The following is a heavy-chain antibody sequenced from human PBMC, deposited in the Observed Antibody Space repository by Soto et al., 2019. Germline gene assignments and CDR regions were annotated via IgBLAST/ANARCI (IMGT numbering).Heavy chain of an antibody. CDR2: IYPGDSDT. J-gene: IGHJ4*02. CDR3: ARHRYSYGQFFDY. Sequence: CKGSGYSFTSYWIGWVRQMPGKGLEWMGIIYPGDSDTRYSPSFQGQVIISADKSISTAYLQWSSLKASDTAMYYCARHRYSYGQFFDYWGQGTLVTVS. D-gene: IGHD5-18*01. CDR1: GYSFTSYW. V-gene: IGHV5-51*01.